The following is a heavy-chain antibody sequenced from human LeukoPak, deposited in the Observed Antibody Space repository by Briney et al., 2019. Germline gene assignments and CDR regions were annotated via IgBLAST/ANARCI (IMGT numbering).Heavy chain of an antibody. Sequence: VASVKVSCKASGYTFTSYDINWVRQATGQGLEWMGWMNPNSGNTGYAQKFQGRVTMTRNTSISTAYMELSSLRSEDTAVYYCARGYPLRGYSYGYPYYYGMDVWGQGTTVTVSS. J-gene: IGHJ6*02. CDR2: MNPNSGNT. CDR3: ARGYPLRGYSYGYPYYYGMDV. V-gene: IGHV1-8*01. D-gene: IGHD5-18*01. CDR1: GYTFTSYD.